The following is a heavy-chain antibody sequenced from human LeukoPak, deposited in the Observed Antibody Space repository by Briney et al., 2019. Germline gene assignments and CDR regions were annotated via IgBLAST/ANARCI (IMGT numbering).Heavy chain of an antibody. CDR3: ARGPIAASDAFDI. D-gene: IGHD2-15*01. CDR1: GGSISSYY. CDR2: IYYSGST. Sequence: SETLSLTCTVSGGSISSYYWSWIRQPPGPGLEWIGYIYYSGSTNYNPSLKSRVTISVDTSKNQFSLKLSSVTAADTAVYYCARGPIAASDAFDIWGQGTMVTVSS. V-gene: IGHV4-59*01. J-gene: IGHJ3*02.